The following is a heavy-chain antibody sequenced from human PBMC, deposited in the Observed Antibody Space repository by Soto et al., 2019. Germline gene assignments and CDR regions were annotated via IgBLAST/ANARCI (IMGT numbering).Heavy chain of an antibody. J-gene: IGHJ4*02. V-gene: IGHV3-53*01. D-gene: IGHD3-10*01. CDR2: FFIGCDT. Sequence: LRLSSAASGFVVTNYYMSWVRQAPGKGLEWVAVFFIGCDTHYAESVKGRFTISRDNSKNNMYLQMNSLRAEDTAIYYCAKKVNSGSGSQYFDYWGQGTLVTVSS. CDR3: AKKVNSGSGSQYFDY. CDR1: GFVVTNYY.